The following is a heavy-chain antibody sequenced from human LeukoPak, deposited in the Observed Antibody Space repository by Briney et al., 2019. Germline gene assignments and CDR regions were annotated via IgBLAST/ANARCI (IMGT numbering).Heavy chain of an antibody. CDR3: ALPQYCSSTSCDDY. Sequence: SETLSLTCAVYGGSFSGYYWSWIRQPLGKGLEWIGEINHSGSTNYNPSLKSRVTISVDTSKNQFSLKLSSVTAADTAVYYCALPQYCSSTSCDDYWGQGTLVTVSS. CDR1: GGSFSGYY. J-gene: IGHJ4*02. D-gene: IGHD2-2*01. V-gene: IGHV4-34*01. CDR2: INHSGST.